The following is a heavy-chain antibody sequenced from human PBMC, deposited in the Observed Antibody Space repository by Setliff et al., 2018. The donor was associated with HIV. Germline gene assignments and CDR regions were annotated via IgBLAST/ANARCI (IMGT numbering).Heavy chain of an antibody. CDR3: ARGKNIVVVPAAPNWFDP. CDR2: IYYTGTT. V-gene: IGHV4-39*07. Sequence: SETLSLTCTVYGGSISSSNFYWVWIRQSPGKGLEWIGSIYYTGTTNYNPSLKSRVTVSVDTSKNQFSVKLRSVTAADTAVYYCARGKNIVVVPAAPNWFDPWGQGTLVTVSS. D-gene: IGHD2-2*01. CDR1: GGSISSSNFY. J-gene: IGHJ5*02.